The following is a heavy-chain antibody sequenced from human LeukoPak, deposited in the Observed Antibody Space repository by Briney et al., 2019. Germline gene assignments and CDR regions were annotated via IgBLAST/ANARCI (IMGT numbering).Heavy chain of an antibody. D-gene: IGHD3-10*01. J-gene: IGHJ6*03. Sequence: GGSLRLSCAASGFTFSSYSMNWVRQAPGKGLEWVSSISSSSSYIYYAESVKGRFTISRDNAKSSVYMQMNSLRAEDAAVYYCAREVLLWFGDPVSNMDVWGKGTTVTVSS. CDR1: GFTFSSYS. CDR3: AREVLLWFGDPVSNMDV. V-gene: IGHV3-21*01. CDR2: ISSSSSYI.